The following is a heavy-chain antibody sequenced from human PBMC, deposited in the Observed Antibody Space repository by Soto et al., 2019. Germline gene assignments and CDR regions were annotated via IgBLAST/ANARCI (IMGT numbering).Heavy chain of an antibody. Sequence: SETLSLTCAVSGGSISTGGYSWSWIRQPPGKGLEWIGYIYLSASTYYNPSLKSRVAISVDRSTNQFSLTLTSVTAADTAVYYCASSSLDYYYYYGMDVWGQGTTVTVSS. CDR3: ASSSLDYYYYYGMDV. J-gene: IGHJ6*02. CDR2: IYLSAST. V-gene: IGHV4-30-2*01. D-gene: IGHD6-6*01. CDR1: GGSISTGGYS.